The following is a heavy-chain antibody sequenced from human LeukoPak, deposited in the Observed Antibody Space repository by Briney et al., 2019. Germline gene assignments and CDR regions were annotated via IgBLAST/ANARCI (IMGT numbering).Heavy chain of an antibody. J-gene: IGHJ2*01. D-gene: IGHD6-19*01. V-gene: IGHV3-9*03. CDR1: GSTFDDYS. CDR3: AKDFYSSRSEPWYLAL. CDR2: ISWNSGSI. Sequence: PGRSLRLSCAASGSTFDDYSMHWVRQAPGKGLEWVSGISWNSGSIGYAHSVKGRFTISRDNAKNSLYLQMNSLRAEDMALYYCAKDFYSSRSEPWYLALWGSGTVVSVS.